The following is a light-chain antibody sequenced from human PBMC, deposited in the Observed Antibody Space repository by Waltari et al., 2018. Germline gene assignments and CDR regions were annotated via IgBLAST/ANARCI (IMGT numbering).Light chain of an antibody. V-gene: IGLV2-14*03. CDR1: SSDVCGYDC. J-gene: IGLJ1*01. Sequence: QSALTQPASVSASPGQSITLSCTGTSSDVCGYDCFSWYQHHPGQAPQLLIFDFSYRPSGVSTRFSGSKSCNTASLTISGLQAEDEADYSCSSYTSTSTLVFGSGTKVTVL. CDR2: DFS. CDR3: SSYTSTSTLV.